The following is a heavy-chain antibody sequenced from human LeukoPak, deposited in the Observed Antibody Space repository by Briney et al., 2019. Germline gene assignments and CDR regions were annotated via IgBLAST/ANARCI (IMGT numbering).Heavy chain of an antibody. CDR1: GYSFTSYW. CDR2: IYPSDSDT. J-gene: IGHJ4*02. D-gene: IGHD3-22*01. CDR3: ARYYYDSSGYLIDH. Sequence: GESLKISCKGSGYSFTSYWIGWVRQMPGKGLEWMGIIYPSDSDTRYSPSFPGQVTISADKSITTAYLQWSSLKASDTVMYYCARYYYDSSGYLIDHWGQGTPVTVSS. V-gene: IGHV5-51*01.